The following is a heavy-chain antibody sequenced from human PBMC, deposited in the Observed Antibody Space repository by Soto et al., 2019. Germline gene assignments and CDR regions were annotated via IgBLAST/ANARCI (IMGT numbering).Heavy chain of an antibody. D-gene: IGHD3-22*01. V-gene: IGHV4-59*01. CDR2: IFHSGIT. J-gene: IGHJ5*01. CDR3: ARDRYFYDSRGYYRTLDS. Sequence: DTLSLTCFISGGSFSNDYWTWIRQSPGKGLEWIGYIFHSGITDYNPSVKSRVTISIDKSRNLFSLNLTSVTAADTAVYYCARDRYFYDSRGYYRTLDSWGQGTLVTVSS. CDR1: GGSFSNDY.